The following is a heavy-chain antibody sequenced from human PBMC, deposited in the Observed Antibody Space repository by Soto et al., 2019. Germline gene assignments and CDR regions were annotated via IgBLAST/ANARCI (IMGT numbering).Heavy chain of an antibody. CDR1: GGTFNSIA. J-gene: IGHJ4*02. CDR3: VERLRGYDH. CDR2: IIPISRTT. V-gene: IGHV1-69*13. Sequence: SVKVSCKASGGTFNSIAFNWVRQAPGQGLEWLGGIIPISRTTIYSQKFQGRVTIIADEATTTGYLELSSLRLEDTAVYFCVERLRGYDHWGKGTQVTVDS. D-gene: IGHD2-15*01.